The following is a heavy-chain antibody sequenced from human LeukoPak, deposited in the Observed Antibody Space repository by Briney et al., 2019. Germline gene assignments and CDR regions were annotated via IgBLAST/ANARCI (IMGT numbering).Heavy chain of an antibody. V-gene: IGHV4-34*01. J-gene: IGHJ4*02. CDR3: ARGLAYCGGDCYDY. CDR2: INHSGST. D-gene: IGHD2-21*01. CDR1: GGSFSGYY. Sequence: SETLSLTCAVYGGSFSGYYWSWIRQPPGKGLEWIGEINHSGSTNYNPSLKSRVTISVDTSKNHFSLKLSSVTAADTAVYYCARGLAYCGGDCYDYWGQGTLVTVSS.